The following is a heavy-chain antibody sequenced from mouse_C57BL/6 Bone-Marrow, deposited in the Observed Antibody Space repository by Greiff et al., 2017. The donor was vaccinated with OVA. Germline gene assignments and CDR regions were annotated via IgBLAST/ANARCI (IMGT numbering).Heavy chain of an antibody. CDR3: ASYYGSSTGFAY. V-gene: IGHV14-3*01. J-gene: IGHJ3*01. CDR2: IDPANGNT. D-gene: IGHD1-1*01. Sequence: EVQRVESVAELVRPGASVKLSCTASGFNIKNTYMHWVKQRPEQGLEWIGRIDPANGNTKYAPKFQGKATITADTSSNTAYLQLSSLTSEDTAIYYCASYYGSSTGFAYWGQGTLVTVSA. CDR1: GFNIKNTY.